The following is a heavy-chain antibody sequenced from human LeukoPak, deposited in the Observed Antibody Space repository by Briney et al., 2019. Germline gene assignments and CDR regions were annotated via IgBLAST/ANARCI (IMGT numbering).Heavy chain of an antibody. CDR2: ISSSSSYI. J-gene: IGHJ4*02. CDR1: GFTFSSYE. Sequence: GGSLRLSCAASGFTFSSYEMNWVRQAPGKGLEWVSSISSSSSYIYYADSIKGRFTISRDNAKNSLYLQMNSLRAEDTAVYYCARDPTPVTTIDYFDYWGQGSLVTVSS. CDR3: ARDPTPVTTIDYFDY. V-gene: IGHV3-21*01. D-gene: IGHD4-11*01.